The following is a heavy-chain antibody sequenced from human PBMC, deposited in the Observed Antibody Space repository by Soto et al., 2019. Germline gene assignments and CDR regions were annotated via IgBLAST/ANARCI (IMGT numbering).Heavy chain of an antibody. CDR1: GGSISSGDYY. D-gene: IGHD5-18*01. CDR2: IYYSGST. J-gene: IGHJ4*02. Sequence: SETLSLTCTVSGGSISSGDYYWSWIRQPPGKGLEWIGYIYYSGSTYYNPSLKSRVTISVDTSKNQFSLKLSSVTAADTAVYYCARVQRYGYSYAYGYYFDYWGQATLLTVFS. V-gene: IGHV4-30-4*01. CDR3: ARVQRYGYSYAYGYYFDY.